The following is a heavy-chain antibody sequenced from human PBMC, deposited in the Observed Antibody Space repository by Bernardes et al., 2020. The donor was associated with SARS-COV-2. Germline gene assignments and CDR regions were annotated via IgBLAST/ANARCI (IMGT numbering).Heavy chain of an antibody. CDR2: IHHDGNT. D-gene: IGHD2-15*01. V-gene: IGHV4-4*02. CDR3: VRNGCYSLDY. Sequence: SETLSLTCAVSGDSLTAHSWWSWVRQSPEKGLEWIGEIHHDGNTNYRPSLKSRVTFLLDKSKNQFSLRLSSVTAADTAFYYCVRNGCYSLDYWGQGTLVTVSS. CDR1: GDSLTAHSW. J-gene: IGHJ4*02.